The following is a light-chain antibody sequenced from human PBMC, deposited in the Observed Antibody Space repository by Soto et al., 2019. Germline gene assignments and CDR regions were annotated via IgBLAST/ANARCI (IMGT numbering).Light chain of an antibody. CDR3: QQYKGWLTWT. Sequence: EIVMTQSPATVSVSPGERVTLSCRASQSISGNLAWYQQNPGQASRLLLYGSSTRATGIPGRFSGSGSGTDLTLTISSLQSEDFAVYYCQQYKGWLTWTFGQGTKVEIK. CDR1: QSISGN. J-gene: IGKJ1*01. V-gene: IGKV3-15*01. CDR2: GSS.